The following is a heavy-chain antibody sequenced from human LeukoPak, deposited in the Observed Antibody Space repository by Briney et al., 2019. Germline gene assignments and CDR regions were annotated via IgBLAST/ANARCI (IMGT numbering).Heavy chain of an antibody. CDR3: AREAVNYYDSSGYYFFDY. Sequence: SETLSLTCTVSGCSISSYYWSWIRQPAGKGLEWIGRIYTSGSTNYNPSLKSRVTMSVDTSKNQFSLKLSSVTAADTAVYYCAREAVNYYDSSGYYFFDYWGQGTLVTVSS. D-gene: IGHD3-22*01. CDR1: GCSISSYY. J-gene: IGHJ4*02. V-gene: IGHV4-4*07. CDR2: IYTSGST.